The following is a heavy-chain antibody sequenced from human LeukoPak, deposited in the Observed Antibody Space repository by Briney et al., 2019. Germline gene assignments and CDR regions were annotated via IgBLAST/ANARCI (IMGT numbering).Heavy chain of an antibody. CDR3: ARGRRGYCTNGVCSDLDY. V-gene: IGHV1-2*02. D-gene: IGHD2-8*01. Sequence: ASVKVSCKASGYTFTGYYMHWVRQAPGQGLEWMGWINPNSGGTNYAQKFQGRVTMTRDTSISTAYMELSRLRSDDTAVYYCARGRRGYCTNGVCSDLDYWGQGTLVTVSS. J-gene: IGHJ4*02. CDR2: INPNSGGT. CDR1: GYTFTGYY.